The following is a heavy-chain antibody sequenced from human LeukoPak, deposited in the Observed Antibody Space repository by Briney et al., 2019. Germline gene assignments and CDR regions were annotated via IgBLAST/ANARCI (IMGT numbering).Heavy chain of an antibody. V-gene: IGHV3-23*01. D-gene: IGHD6-19*01. J-gene: IGHJ4*02. CDR1: GFTFSSYA. CDR3: AKTLDMWLVRSSNDY. CDR2: ISGSGGST. Sequence: GGSLRLSCAASGFTFSSYAMSWVRQAPGKGLEWVSAISGSGGSTYYADSVKGRFTISRDISKNTLYLQMNSLRAEDTAVYYCAKTLDMWLVRSSNDYWGQGTLVTVSS.